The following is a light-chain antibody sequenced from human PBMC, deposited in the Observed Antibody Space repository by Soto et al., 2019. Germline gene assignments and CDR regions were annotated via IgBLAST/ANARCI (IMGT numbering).Light chain of an antibody. CDR1: QGISSY. Sequence: IQMTQSPSTLSASTGDRVTITCRASQGISSYLAWYQQKPGKAPKLLIYAASTLQSGVPSRFSGSGSGTDFTLTISCLQSEDFATYYCQQYYSYPSLTFGGGTKVDIK. V-gene: IGKV1-8*01. CDR3: QQYYSYPSLT. CDR2: AAS. J-gene: IGKJ4*01.